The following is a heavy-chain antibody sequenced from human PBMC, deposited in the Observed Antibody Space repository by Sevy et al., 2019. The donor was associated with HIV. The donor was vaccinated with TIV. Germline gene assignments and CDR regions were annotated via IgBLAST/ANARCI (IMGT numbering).Heavy chain of an antibody. V-gene: IGHV3-15*01. J-gene: IGHJ6*02. CDR2: IKSKTDGGTT. Sequence: GGSLRLSCAASGFTFSNAWMSWVRQAPGKGLEWVGRIKSKTDGGTTDYAAPVKGRFTISRDDAKNTLYRQMNSLKTGDTPGFTCTTVGGVLPVTALNNSYTGMNVGAKGP. CDR3: TTVGGVLPVTALNNSYTGMNV. D-gene: IGHD3-10*01. CDR1: GFTFSNAW.